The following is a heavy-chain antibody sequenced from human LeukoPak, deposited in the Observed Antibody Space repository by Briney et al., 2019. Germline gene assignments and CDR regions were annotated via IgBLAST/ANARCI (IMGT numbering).Heavy chain of an antibody. CDR2: ISSGGSSI. Sequence: PGGSLRLSCAASGFTFSNYGMNWVRQAPGKGLEWVSYISSGGSSIYYADSVKGRFTISRDNAKNTLYLQMNSLRAEDTAVYYCARDAFEYSSSSADYWGQETLVTVSS. CDR3: ARDAFEYSSSSADY. D-gene: IGHD6-6*01. V-gene: IGHV3-48*01. CDR1: GFTFSNYG. J-gene: IGHJ4*02.